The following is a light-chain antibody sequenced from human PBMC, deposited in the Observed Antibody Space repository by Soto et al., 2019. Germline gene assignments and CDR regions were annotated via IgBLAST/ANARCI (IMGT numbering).Light chain of an antibody. CDR1: SRDVDAYDF. J-gene: IGLJ1*01. CDR3: CSCAGSFYV. V-gene: IGLV2-11*01. CDR2: EVS. Sequence: QSALTQPRSVSGSPGQSVAISCTGTSRDVDAYDFVSWYQHHPGKAPKLIISEVSKRHSGASHRFSGSKSGNTASLTSSGLQAEDEAHYFCCSCAGSFYVLGTGTKVTVL.